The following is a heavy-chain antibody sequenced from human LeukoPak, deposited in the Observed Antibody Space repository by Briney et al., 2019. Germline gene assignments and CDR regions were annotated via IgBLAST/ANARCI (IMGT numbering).Heavy chain of an antibody. V-gene: IGHV3-23*01. CDR1: GFTFSSYA. J-gene: IGHJ4*02. CDR2: ISGSGGST. D-gene: IGHD2-15*01. CDR3: AKRGHSWQLLAWAYY. Sequence: PGGSLRLSCAASGFTFSSYAMSWVRQAPGKGLEWVSAISGSGGSTYYADSVKGRFTISRDNSKNTLYLQMNSLRAEDTAVYYCAKRGHSWQLLAWAYYWGQGTLVTVSS.